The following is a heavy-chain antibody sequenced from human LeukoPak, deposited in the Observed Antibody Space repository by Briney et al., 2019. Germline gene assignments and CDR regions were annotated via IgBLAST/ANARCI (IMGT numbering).Heavy chain of an antibody. V-gene: IGHV1-2*02. Sequence: ASVKVSCKASGYTFTGYYIHWVRQAPGQGLEWMGWINPNSGGTNYAQKFQGRVTMTRDTSISTAYMELSRLRSDDTAVYYCARGQRGYSYGNYFDYRGQGTLVTVSS. CDR3: ARGQRGYSYGNYFDY. D-gene: IGHD5-18*01. CDR2: INPNSGGT. J-gene: IGHJ4*02. CDR1: GYTFTGYY.